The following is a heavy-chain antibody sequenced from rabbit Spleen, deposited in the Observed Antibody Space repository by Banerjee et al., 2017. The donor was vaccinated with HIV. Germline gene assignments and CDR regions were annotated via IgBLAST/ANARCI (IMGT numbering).Heavy chain of an antibody. Sequence: QEQLVESGGGLVKPEGSLTLTCKASGFSFSDRDVMCWVRQAPGKGLEWIACINAATAKPVYATWVKGRFTISRTSSTTVTLRMTSLTAADRAAYFCARDLVGVIGWNFYLWGPGTLVTVS. CDR2: INAATAKP. D-gene: IGHD1-1*01. CDR3: ARDLVGVIGWNFYL. CDR1: GFSFSDRDV. V-gene: IGHV1S45*01. J-gene: IGHJ4*01.